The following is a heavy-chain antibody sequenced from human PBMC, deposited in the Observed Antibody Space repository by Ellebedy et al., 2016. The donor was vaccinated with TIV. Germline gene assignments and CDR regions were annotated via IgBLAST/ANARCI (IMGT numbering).Heavy chain of an antibody. J-gene: IGHJ4*02. CDR3: ANAAGGSYPRTH. V-gene: IGHV3-23*01. CDR1: GFAFSSYA. CDR2: ISGSGGST. D-gene: IGHD3-3*01. Sequence: PGGSLRLSCSSSGFAFSSYAMSWVRQAPGKGLEWVSGISGSGGSTYYTDSVKGRFTISRDNSKNILFLQMKSLSGEDTAVYYCANAAGGSYPRTHWGQGTLVIVSS.